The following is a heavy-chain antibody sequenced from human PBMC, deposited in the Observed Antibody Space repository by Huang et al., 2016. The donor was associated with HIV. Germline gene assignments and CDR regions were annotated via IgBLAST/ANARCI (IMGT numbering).Heavy chain of an antibody. D-gene: IGHD6-13*01. V-gene: IGHV3-30*18. Sequence: QVQLVESGGGVVQPGRSLRISCAASGFTFSSYGRHWVRQVPGKWVGWVAVISDDGKPKYYADAVKGRFSSSRDNSKTTVYLQLNSLRVEDTAVYYCAKGGSAAAVLDFWGQGTLVTVSS. CDR2: ISDDGKPK. CDR1: GFTFSSYG. J-gene: IGHJ4*02. CDR3: AKGGSAAAVLDF.